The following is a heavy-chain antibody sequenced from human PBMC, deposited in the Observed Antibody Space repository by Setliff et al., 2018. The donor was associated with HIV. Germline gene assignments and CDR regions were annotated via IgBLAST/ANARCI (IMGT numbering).Heavy chain of an antibody. V-gene: IGHV1-18*04. CDR2: ISGDNGNT. CDR1: GYTFTGYF. Sequence: ASVKVSCKASGYTFTGYFIHWVRLAPGQGLEWMGWISGDNGNTKYAQKLQGRVTMTTDTSTSTAYMELRNLRSDDTAVYYCARSSGGPFDYWGQGTLVTVSS. CDR3: ARSSGGPFDY. D-gene: IGHD6-19*01. J-gene: IGHJ4*02.